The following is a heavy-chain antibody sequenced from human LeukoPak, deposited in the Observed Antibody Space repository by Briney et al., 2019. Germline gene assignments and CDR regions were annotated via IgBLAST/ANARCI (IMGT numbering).Heavy chain of an antibody. J-gene: IGHJ4*02. CDR1: GGSISRYY. V-gene: IGHV4-59*08. CDR3: ARQYYYDSSGYFDY. D-gene: IGHD3-22*01. CDR2: IYYSGSA. Sequence: SETLSLTCTVSGGSISRYYWSWIRQPPGKGLEWIGYIYYSGSANYNPSLKSRVTISVDTSKNQFSLKLSSVAAADTAVYYCARQYYYDSSGYFDYWGQGTLVTVSS.